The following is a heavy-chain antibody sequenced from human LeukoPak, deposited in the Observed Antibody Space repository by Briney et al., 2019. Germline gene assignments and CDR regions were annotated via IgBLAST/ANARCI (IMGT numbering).Heavy chain of an antibody. J-gene: IGHJ4*02. CDR1: GFTVSSYY. D-gene: IGHD6-6*01. CDR2: IYSGGDT. Sequence: PGGSLRLSCAASGFTVSSYYVSWVRQAPGKGLEWVSVIYSGGDTYYADSVKGRFTLSRDNSKNLLYLQMNSLRAEDTAVYYCARGGAARSAGHWGQGTLVTVSS. V-gene: IGHV3-53*01. CDR3: ARGGAARSAGH.